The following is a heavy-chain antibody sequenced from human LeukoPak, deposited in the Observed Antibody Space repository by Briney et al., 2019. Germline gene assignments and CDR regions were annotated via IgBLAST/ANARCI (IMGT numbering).Heavy chain of an antibody. CDR3: ASPVIAAAGDINWFDP. CDR1: GGSISSYY. D-gene: IGHD6-13*01. CDR2: IYYSGSP. V-gene: IGHV4-59*08. Sequence: SETLSLTCTVSGGSISSYYWSWIRQPPGKGLEWIGYIYYSGSPNYNPSLKSRVTISVDTSKNQFSLKLSSVTAADTAAYYCASPVIAAAGDINWFDPWGQGTLVTVSS. J-gene: IGHJ5*02.